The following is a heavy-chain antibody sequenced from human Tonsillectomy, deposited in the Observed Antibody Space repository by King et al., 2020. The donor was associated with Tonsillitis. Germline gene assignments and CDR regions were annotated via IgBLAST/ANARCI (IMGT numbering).Heavy chain of an antibody. CDR3: ARDEVVPAGSNYYYMDV. Sequence: VPLQESGPGLVKPSETLPLTCTVSGVSIRSYFWSWIRQPAGKGLQWIGRVYSSGSANYNPSLKSRVTMSVDTSRNQFSLILTSVTAADAAVYFCARDEVVPAGSNYYYMDVWGEGTTVTVSS. CDR2: VYSSGSA. CDR1: GVSIRSYF. V-gene: IGHV4-4*07. J-gene: IGHJ6*03. D-gene: IGHD2-2*01.